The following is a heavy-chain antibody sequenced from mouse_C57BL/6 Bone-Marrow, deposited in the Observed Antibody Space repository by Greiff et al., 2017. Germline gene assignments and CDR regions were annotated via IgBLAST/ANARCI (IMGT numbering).Heavy chain of an antibody. CDR1: GFTFPDYY. D-gene: IGHD2-1*01. CDR2: IRTKADGYTK. V-gene: IGHV7-3*01. CDR3: ARLYGNCDWYFDV. J-gene: IGHJ1*03. Sequence: EVQRVESGGGLVQPGGSLSFSCAASGFTFPDYYMSWVRQPPGKALEWLGFIRTKADGYTKEYSASVKGRFTISRVNYQSILYLHMIALRAVDSDTYYCARLYGNCDWYFDVWGTGTTVTVSS.